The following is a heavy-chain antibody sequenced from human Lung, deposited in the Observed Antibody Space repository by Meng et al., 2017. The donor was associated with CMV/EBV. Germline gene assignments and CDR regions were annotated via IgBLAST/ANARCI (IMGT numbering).Heavy chain of an antibody. V-gene: IGHV3-15*01. J-gene: IGHJ4*02. CDR1: GFTFSNAW. Sequence: SCAASGFTFSNAWMSWVRQAQGKGLEWVGRIKSKTDGGTTDYAAPVKGRITISRDDSKNTVYLQMNSLKTEDTAVYYCATGTGRSDFDYWGQGTLVTVSS. CDR2: IKSKTDGGTT. D-gene: IGHD1-1*01. CDR3: ATGTGRSDFDY.